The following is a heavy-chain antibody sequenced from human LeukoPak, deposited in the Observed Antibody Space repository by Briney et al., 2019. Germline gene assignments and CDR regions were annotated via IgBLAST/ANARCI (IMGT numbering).Heavy chain of an antibody. CDR2: ISGSGGST. Sequence: GGSLRLSCAASGFTFSSYAMSWVRQAPGKGLEWVSAISGSGGSTYYAGSVKGRFTISRDNSKNTLYLQMNSLRAEDTAVYYCAKETQQLVVWYYFDYWGQGTLVTVSS. J-gene: IGHJ4*02. CDR3: AKETQQLVVWYYFDY. D-gene: IGHD6-6*01. CDR1: GFTFSSYA. V-gene: IGHV3-23*01.